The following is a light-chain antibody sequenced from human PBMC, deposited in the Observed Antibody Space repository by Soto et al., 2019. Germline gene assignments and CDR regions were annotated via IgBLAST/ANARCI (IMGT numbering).Light chain of an antibody. Sequence: EIVLTQSPGTLSLSPGERATLSCRASQSVSSSYLAWYQQKPGQAPRLLIYGASSRATGIPDRFSGSGSGTDFTLTISRLAPEDFAVYYCQQYGSSPPLTFGGGTKV. CDR3: QQYGSSPPLT. CDR2: GAS. J-gene: IGKJ4*01. CDR1: QSVSSSY. V-gene: IGKV3-20*01.